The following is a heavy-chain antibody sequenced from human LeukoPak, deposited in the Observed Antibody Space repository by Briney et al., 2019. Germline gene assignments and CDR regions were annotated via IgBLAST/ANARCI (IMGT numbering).Heavy chain of an antibody. CDR1: GGSIINYC. J-gene: IGHJ3*02. D-gene: IGHD2-2*01. CDR2: IFSSGST. V-gene: IGHV4-4*07. Sequence: SETLSLTCTVSGGSIINYCWSWVRQPAGKGLEGIGRIFSSGSTDYNPSLKSRVTMSVDTSKNQFSLNLTSMTAADTAVYYCARRKVLPTAVDAFDIWGQGTMVTVSS. CDR3: ARRKVLPTAVDAFDI.